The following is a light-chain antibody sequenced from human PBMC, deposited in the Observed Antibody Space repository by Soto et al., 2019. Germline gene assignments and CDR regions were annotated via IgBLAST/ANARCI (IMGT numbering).Light chain of an antibody. J-gene: IGLJ1*01. CDR1: SSDVGSYNL. CDR2: EVT. Sequence: QSVLTQPASVSGSPGQSITISCTGTSSDVGSYNLVSWYQQHPGKAPKLMIYEVTKRPSGVSNRFSGSTSGNTASLTISGLLVEDEADYYCCSYTGSSTYIFGTGTKVTVL. V-gene: IGLV2-23*02. CDR3: CSYTGSSTYI.